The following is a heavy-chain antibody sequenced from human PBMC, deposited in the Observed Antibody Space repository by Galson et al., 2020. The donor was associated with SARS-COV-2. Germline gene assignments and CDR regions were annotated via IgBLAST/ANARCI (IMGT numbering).Heavy chain of an antibody. CDR3: ARGHRFVDWSFDGGYFGS. CDR2: ISTTGSAD. J-gene: IGHJ4*03. Sequence: GESLKISCAASGFTFNDYYMTWIRQAPGKGLEWLSYISTTGSADYYADSVKGRFTISRDNAKNSLFLQMNSLRVEDTAVYYCARGHRFVDWSFDGGYFGSWGQGTLVTVSS. CDR1: GFTFNDYY. V-gene: IGHV3-11*04. D-gene: IGHD3-3*01.